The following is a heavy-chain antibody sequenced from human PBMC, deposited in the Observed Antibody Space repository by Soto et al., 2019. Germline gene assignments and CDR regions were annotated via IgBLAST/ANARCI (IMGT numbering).Heavy chain of an antibody. Sequence: QVQLVESGGGVVQPGRALRLSCAASGFTFSRYTVHWVRQAPGKGLEWVAAISYDGSNKYYADSVKGRFTISRDTSKSTLYLEMTAVCTEDTAVNDCSVQLGYWGQGTMVTVSS. V-gene: IGHV3-30-3*01. D-gene: IGHD3-16*01. CDR1: GFTFSRYT. CDR2: ISYDGSNK. J-gene: IGHJ4*02. CDR3: SVQLGY.